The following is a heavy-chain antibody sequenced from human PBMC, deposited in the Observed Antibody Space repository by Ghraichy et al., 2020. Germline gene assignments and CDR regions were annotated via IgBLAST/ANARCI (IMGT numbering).Heavy chain of an antibody. V-gene: IGHV3-48*03. Sequence: GSLNISCAASGFTFSSYEMNWVRQAPGKGLEWVSYISSSGSTIYYAASVKGRFTISRDNAKNSLYLQMNSLRAEDTAVYYCPRDGPDYDAFDIWGQGTMVTVSS. J-gene: IGHJ3*02. CDR2: ISSSGSTI. CDR3: PRDGPDYDAFDI. D-gene: IGHD1-14*01. CDR1: GFTFSSYE.